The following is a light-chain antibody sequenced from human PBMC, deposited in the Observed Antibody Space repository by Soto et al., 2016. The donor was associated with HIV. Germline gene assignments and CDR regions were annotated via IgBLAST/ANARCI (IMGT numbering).Light chain of an antibody. CDR1: NIGSKR. V-gene: IGLV3-21*03. Sequence: SYVVTQPPSVSVAPGKTARISCGGNNIGSKRVHWYQQKPGQAPVLVVYDDSDRPSGIPERFSGSNSGNTASLTISRVEAGDEADYYCQVWDGSSDHVIFGGGTKLTVL. J-gene: IGLJ2*01. CDR3: QVWDGSSDHVI. CDR2: DDS.